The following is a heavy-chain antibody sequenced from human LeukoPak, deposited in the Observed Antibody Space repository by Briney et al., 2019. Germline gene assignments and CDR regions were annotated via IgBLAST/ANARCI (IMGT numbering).Heavy chain of an antibody. D-gene: IGHD2-2*01. Sequence: GGSLRLSCAASGFTFSSYWMSWVRQAPGKGLEWVANIKQDGSEKYYVDSVKGRFTISRDNAKNSLYLQMNSLRAEDTAVYYCAREPLRYCSSCEGYSDYWGQGTLVTVSS. CDR1: GFTFSSYW. CDR3: AREPLRYCSSCEGYSDY. V-gene: IGHV3-7*01. CDR2: IKQDGSEK. J-gene: IGHJ4*02.